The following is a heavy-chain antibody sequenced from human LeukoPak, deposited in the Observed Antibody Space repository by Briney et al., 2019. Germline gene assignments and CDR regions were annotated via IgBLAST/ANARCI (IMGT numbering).Heavy chain of an antibody. CDR3: ASLTAGYRSSIGWFDP. CDR1: GGSISSYY. J-gene: IGHJ5*02. D-gene: IGHD6-6*01. Sequence: SETLSLTCTVSGGSISSYYWGWIRQPPGKGLEWIGRIYYSGSTYYNPSLKSRVTISVDTSKNQFSLKLSSVTAADTAVYYCASLTAGYRSSIGWFDPWRQGTLVTVSS. V-gene: IGHV4-39*07. CDR2: IYYSGST.